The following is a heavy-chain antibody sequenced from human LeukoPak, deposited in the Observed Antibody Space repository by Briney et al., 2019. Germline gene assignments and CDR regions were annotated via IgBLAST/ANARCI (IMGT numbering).Heavy chain of an antibody. D-gene: IGHD3-10*01. CDR3: AKKAGVNGYFDY. Sequence: PGGSLRLSCAASGFTFSSYAMSWVRQAPGKGLGWGSAISGSGGSTYYAASVKGRFTISRDNSKNPLYLQMNSLRAEDTAVYYCAKKAGVNGYFDYWGQGTLVTVSS. J-gene: IGHJ4*02. CDR1: GFTFSSYA. CDR2: ISGSGGST. V-gene: IGHV3-23*01.